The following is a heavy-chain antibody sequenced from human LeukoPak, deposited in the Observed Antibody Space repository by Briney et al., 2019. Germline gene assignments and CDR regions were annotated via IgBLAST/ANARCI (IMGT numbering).Heavy chain of an antibody. J-gene: IGHJ4*02. V-gene: IGHV4-34*01. CDR2: INHSGST. Sequence: PSETLSLTCAVYGGSFSGYYWSWIRQPPGKGLEWIGEINHSGSTNYNPSLKSRVTISVDTSKNQFSLKLSSVTAADTAVYYCARDLRSGGGGNWGQGTLVTVSS. CDR1: GGSFSGYY. CDR3: ARDLRSGGGGN. D-gene: IGHD3-16*01.